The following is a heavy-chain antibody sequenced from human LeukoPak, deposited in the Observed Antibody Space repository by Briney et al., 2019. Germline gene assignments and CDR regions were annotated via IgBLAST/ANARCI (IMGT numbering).Heavy chain of an antibody. CDR3: ARAFGWFGELSPADYYYYYMDV. V-gene: IGHV3-53*01. Sequence: GGSLRLSCAASGFTVSSNYMSWVRQAPGKGLEWVSVIYSGGSTYYADSVKGRFTTSRDNSKNTLYLQMNSLRAEDTAVYYCARAFGWFGELSPADYYYYYMDVWGKGTTVTVSS. CDR1: GFTVSSNY. D-gene: IGHD3-10*01. CDR2: IYSGGST. J-gene: IGHJ6*03.